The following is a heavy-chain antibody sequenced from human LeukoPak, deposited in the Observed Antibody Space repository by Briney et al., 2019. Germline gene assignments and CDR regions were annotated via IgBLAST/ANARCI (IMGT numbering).Heavy chain of an antibody. D-gene: IGHD3-10*01. J-gene: IGHJ4*02. Sequence: PGGSLRLSCAASGFTFSSYGMHWVRQAPGKGLEWVAVIWYGGSNKYYADSVKGRFTISRDNSKNTLYLQMNSLRAEDTAVYYCAKGGLQRGNYFDYWGQGTLVTVSS. CDR3: AKGGLQRGNYFDY. CDR1: GFTFSSYG. V-gene: IGHV3-30*02. CDR2: IWYGGSNK.